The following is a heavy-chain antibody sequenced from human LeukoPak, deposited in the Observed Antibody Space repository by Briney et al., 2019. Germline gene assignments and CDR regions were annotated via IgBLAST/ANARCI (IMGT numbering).Heavy chain of an antibody. Sequence: PSETLSLTSAVYGGSFSAYYWTWIRQPPGKGLEWIGEINHSGSSNYNSSLRSRVTISVDTSYKQFSLRLSSVTAADTAVYYCAPRGDIEHSYVYGKWFDPWGQGTRVTVSS. CDR3: APRGDIEHSYVYGKWFDP. D-gene: IGHD5-18*01. V-gene: IGHV4-34*01. CDR1: GGSFSAYY. J-gene: IGHJ5*02. CDR2: INHSGSS.